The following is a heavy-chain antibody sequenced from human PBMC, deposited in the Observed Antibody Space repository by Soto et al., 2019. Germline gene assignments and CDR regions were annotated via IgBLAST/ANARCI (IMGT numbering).Heavy chain of an antibody. CDR3: AQNDYGEPKHQFDY. J-gene: IGHJ4*02. Sequence: ASVKVSCKASGGTFSSYAISWVRQAPGQGLEWMGGIIPIFGTANYAQKFQGRVTITADESTSTAYMELSSLRSEDTAVYYCAQNDYGEPKHQFDYWGQGTLVTVSS. CDR1: GGTFSSYA. D-gene: IGHD4-17*01. CDR2: IIPIFGTA. V-gene: IGHV1-69*13.